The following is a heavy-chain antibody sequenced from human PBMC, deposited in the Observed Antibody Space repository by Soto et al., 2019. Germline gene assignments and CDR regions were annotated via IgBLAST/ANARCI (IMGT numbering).Heavy chain of an antibody. CDR3: AALIVVVMYPDY. J-gene: IGHJ4*02. V-gene: IGHV3-30-3*01. CDR1: GFTYSTYT. Sequence: GGSLRLSCAASGFTYSTYTMHWVRQAPGKGLEWVAVISYDGNNKFYADSVKGRFTISRDNSKNTLYLQMNSLRAEDTAVYYCAALIVVVMYPDYWGQGTLVTVS. CDR2: ISYDGNNK. D-gene: IGHD3-22*01.